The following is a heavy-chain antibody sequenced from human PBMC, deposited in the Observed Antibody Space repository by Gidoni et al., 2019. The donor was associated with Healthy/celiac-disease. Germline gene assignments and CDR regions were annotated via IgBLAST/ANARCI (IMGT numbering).Heavy chain of an antibody. V-gene: IGHV1-69*06. CDR1: GGTFSSYA. CDR3: ARGSPPDCSSTSCYSIYYYYGMDV. J-gene: IGHJ6*02. CDR2: IIPIFGTA. Sequence: QVQLVQSGAEVKKPGSSVKVSCKASGGTFSSYAISWVRQAPGQGLEWMGGIIPIFGTANYAQKFQGRVTITADKSTSTAYMELSSLRSEDTAVYYCARGSPPDCSSTSCYSIYYYYGMDVWGQGTTVTVSS. D-gene: IGHD2-2*02.